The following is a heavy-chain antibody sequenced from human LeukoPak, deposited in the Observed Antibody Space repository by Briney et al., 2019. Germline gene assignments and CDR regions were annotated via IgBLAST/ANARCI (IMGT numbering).Heavy chain of an antibody. D-gene: IGHD3-3*01. Sequence: SEPLSLTCTVSGCSISSYYWRWIRQPAGKGLEWIGRIYTSGSTNYNPSLKSRVTISVDKSKNQFSLKLSSVTAADTAVYYCARRYEFWSGYHLSYYYMDVWGKGTTVTVSS. CDR2: IYTSGST. CDR1: GCSISSYY. CDR3: ARRYEFWSGYHLSYYYMDV. V-gene: IGHV4-4*07. J-gene: IGHJ6*03.